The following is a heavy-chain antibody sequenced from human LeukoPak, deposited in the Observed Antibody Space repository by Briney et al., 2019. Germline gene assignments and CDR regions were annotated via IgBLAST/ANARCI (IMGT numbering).Heavy chain of an antibody. CDR1: GDSLSNSRYY. D-gene: IGHD1-14*01. V-gene: IGHV4-39*01. CDR3: GRVVTGFDYYMDV. CDR2: RYYRGSS. J-gene: IGHJ6*03. Sequence: SEILSLTCTVSGDSLSNSRYYLGWLRPPPGMGLEGVGNRYYRGSSHYNPSLKSRATISVDTSKSQFPLKLSSVTAADTAVYYCGRVVTGFDYYMDVWGKGTTVIVS.